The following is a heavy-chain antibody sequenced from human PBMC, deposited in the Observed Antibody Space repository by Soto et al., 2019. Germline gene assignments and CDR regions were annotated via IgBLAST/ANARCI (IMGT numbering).Heavy chain of an antibody. CDR2: IRSKAYGGTT. Sequence: GGSLRLSCTASGFTFGDYAMSWFRQAPGKGLEWVGFIRSKAYGGTTEYAASVKGRFTISRDDSKSIAYLQMNSLKTEDTAVYYCTRDPYSIEYYYSGMDVWGQGTTVTVSS. CDR3: TRDPYSIEYYYSGMDV. V-gene: IGHV3-49*03. D-gene: IGHD6-13*01. CDR1: GFTFGDYA. J-gene: IGHJ6*02.